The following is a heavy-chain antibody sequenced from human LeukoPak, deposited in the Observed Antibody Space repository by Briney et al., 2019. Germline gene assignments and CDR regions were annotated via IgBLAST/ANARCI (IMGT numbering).Heavy chain of an antibody. D-gene: IGHD3-22*01. V-gene: IGHV1-69*01. Sequence: ASVKVSCKASGGTFSSYAISWVRQAPGQGLEWMGGIIPIFGTANYAQKFQGRVTITADESTSTAYMELSSLRSEDTAVYYCARARAGGYYPNFDYWGQGTLVTVSS. CDR3: ARARAGGYYPNFDY. J-gene: IGHJ4*02. CDR2: IIPIFGTA. CDR1: GGTFSSYA.